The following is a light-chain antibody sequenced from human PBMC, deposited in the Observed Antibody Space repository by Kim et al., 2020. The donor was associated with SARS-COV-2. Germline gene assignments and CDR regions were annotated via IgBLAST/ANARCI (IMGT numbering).Light chain of an antibody. Sequence: DIQMTQSPSSLSASVGDRVSITCQASQDISDYLNWYQQEPGKAPKLLIYDTSKLERGVPSRFSGGGSGTDFTFTISSLQPDDYATYYCQQYDEVPYTFGPGTKLEI. CDR2: DTS. V-gene: IGKV1-33*01. J-gene: IGKJ2*01. CDR1: QDISDY. CDR3: QQYDEVPYT.